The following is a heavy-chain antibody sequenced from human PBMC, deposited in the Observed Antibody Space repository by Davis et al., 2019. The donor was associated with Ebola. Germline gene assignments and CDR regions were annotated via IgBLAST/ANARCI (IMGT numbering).Heavy chain of an antibody. D-gene: IGHD1-7*01. CDR1: GITFTKFW. CDR3: ARGVDGNYGRFNS. J-gene: IGHJ4*02. Sequence: PGGSLRLSCAASGITFTKFWMSWVRQAPGKGLLEWVANIKQDGSEKYYVDSVKGRFTISRDIVKNTLYLQMNSLRAEDTAVYYCARGVDGNYGRFNSWGQGVLVTVSS. CDR2: IKQDGSEK. V-gene: IGHV3-7*01.